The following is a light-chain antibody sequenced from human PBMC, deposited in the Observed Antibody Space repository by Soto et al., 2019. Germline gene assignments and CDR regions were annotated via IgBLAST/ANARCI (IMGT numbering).Light chain of an antibody. CDR2: GAS. CDR3: QQYGSPPWK. V-gene: IGKV3-20*01. Sequence: IVLTQSPGTLSLSPGERATLSCRASQSVSSSYLAWYQQKPGQAPRLLIYGASSRATGIPDRFSGSGSGTDFTLTISRLEPEDFAVYYCQQYGSPPWKFGQGTRLEIK. CDR1: QSVSSSY. J-gene: IGKJ5*01.